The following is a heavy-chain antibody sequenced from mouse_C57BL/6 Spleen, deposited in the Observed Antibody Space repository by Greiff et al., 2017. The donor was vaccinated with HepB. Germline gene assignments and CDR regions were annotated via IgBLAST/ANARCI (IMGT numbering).Heavy chain of an antibody. CDR3: ARGSSGYGAY. J-gene: IGHJ3*01. V-gene: IGHV1-55*01. CDR2: IYPGSGST. Sequence: VKLKQPGAELVKPGASVKMSCKASGYTFTSYWITWVKQRPGQGLEWIGDIYPGSGSTNYNEKFKSKATLTVDTSSSTAYMQLSSLTSEDSAVYYCARGSSGYGAYWGQGTLVTVSA. CDR1: GYTFTSYW. D-gene: IGHD3-2*02.